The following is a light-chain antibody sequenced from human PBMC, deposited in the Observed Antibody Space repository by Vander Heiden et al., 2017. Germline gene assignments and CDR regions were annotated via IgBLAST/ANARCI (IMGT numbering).Light chain of an antibody. J-gene: IGKJ2*01. CDR1: QGIRGY. V-gene: IGKV1-9*01. CDR2: AAS. CDR3: QQVDSYPST. Sequence: IQLTQSPSFLSASVGDRVTITCRASQGIRGYLAWYQQKPGKAPKLLIYAASTLQSGVPSRFSGSESGTEFTLTITSLQPEDIGTYYCQQVDSYPSTFGQGTKLEIK.